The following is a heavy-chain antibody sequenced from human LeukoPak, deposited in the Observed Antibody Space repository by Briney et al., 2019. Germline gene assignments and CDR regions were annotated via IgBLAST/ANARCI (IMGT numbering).Heavy chain of an antibody. Sequence: GGSLRLSCAASGFTFSSYWMHWVRQVPGKGLVWGARINPGGRSITYADSVKGRFTISRDNAKNTLYLQRDSLRAEDTGVYYCARSNQADDYWGQGTLVTVSS. D-gene: IGHD1-14*01. CDR1: GFTFSSYW. J-gene: IGHJ4*02. CDR2: INPGGRSI. V-gene: IGHV3-74*01. CDR3: ARSNQADDY.